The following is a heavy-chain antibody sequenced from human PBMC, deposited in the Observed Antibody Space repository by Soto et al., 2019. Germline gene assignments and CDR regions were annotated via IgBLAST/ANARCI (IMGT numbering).Heavy chain of an antibody. J-gene: IGHJ6*02. Sequence: ASVKVSCKASGYTFTSYGISGVRQAPGQGLEWMGWISAYNGNTNYAQKLQGRVTMTTDTSTSTAYMELRSLRSDDTAVYYCARVNSPLWTYFDYYYYGMDVWGQGATVTVSS. CDR3: ARVNSPLWTYFDYYYYGMDV. D-gene: IGHD1-26*01. CDR1: GYTFTSYG. V-gene: IGHV1-18*01. CDR2: ISAYNGNT.